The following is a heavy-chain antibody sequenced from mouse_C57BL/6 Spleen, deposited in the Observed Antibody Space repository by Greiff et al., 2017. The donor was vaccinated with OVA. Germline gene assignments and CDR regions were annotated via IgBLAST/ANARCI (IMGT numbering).Heavy chain of an antibody. J-gene: IGHJ2*01. CDR3: ARGDGYYDYFDY. V-gene: IGHV5-17*01. D-gene: IGHD2-3*01. CDR1: GFTISDYG. CDR2: ISSGMSTI. Sequence: EVQVVESGGGLVKPGGSLKLSCAASGFTISDYGMHWVRQAPEKGLEWVAYISSGMSTIYYADTVKGRFTISRDNAKNTLFLQMTSLRSEDTAMYYCARGDGYYDYFDYWGQGTTLTVSS.